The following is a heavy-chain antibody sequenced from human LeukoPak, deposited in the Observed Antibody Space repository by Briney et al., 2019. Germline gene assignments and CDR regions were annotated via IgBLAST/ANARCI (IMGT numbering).Heavy chain of an antibody. V-gene: IGHV4-34*01. D-gene: IGHD2-2*01. J-gene: IGHJ5*02. CDR3: ARAPTWGCSSTSCWYAHSWFDP. CDR2: INHSGST. Sequence: SETLSLTCAVYGGSFSGYYWSWIRQPPGKGLEWIGEINHSGSTNYNPSLKSRVTISVDTSKNQFSLKLSSVTAADTAVYYCARAPTWGCSSTSCWYAHSWFDPWGQGTLVTVSS. CDR1: GGSFSGYY.